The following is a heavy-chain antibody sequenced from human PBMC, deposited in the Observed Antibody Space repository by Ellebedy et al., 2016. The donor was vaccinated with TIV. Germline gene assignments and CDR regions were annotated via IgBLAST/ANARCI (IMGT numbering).Heavy chain of an antibody. Sequence: PGGSLRLSCAASGVTFSSYAMSWVRQAPGKGLEWVSAISNSGGATHYADSVKGRFTISRDISKNPLYLQMTSLRAEDTAVYYCAQGGYGSLIDLWGQGTLVTVSS. D-gene: IGHD5-18*01. CDR2: ISNSGGAT. CDR1: GVTFSSYA. V-gene: IGHV3-23*01. J-gene: IGHJ4*02. CDR3: AQGGYGSLIDL.